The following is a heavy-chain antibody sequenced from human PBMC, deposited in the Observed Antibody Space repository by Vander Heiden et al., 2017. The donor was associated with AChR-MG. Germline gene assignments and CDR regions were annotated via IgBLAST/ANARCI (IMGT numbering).Heavy chain of an antibody. CDR2: ISAKEGNT. Sequence: QVLLVQSGAEMKKPGASVKVSCKASGYTFRNYGISWVRQAPGQGLEWMGWISAKEGNTNNAQKVQGRVSMTTETSTNTAYMELRSLRSDDTAVYYCARVGSWGIAVAGLCDFWGQGTLVTVSS. D-gene: IGHD6-19*01. J-gene: IGHJ4*02. CDR1: GYTFRNYG. V-gene: IGHV1-18*01. CDR3: ARVGSWGIAVAGLCDF.